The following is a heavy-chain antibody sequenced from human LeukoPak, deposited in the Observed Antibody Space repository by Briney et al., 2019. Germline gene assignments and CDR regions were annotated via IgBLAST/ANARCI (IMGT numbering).Heavy chain of an antibody. J-gene: IGHJ4*02. CDR3: AKDQYGSGSLFDY. CDR1: GFTFSSYA. D-gene: IGHD3-10*01. V-gene: IGHV3-23*01. CDR2: ISGSGGST. Sequence: GGSLRLSCAASGFTFSSYAMSWVRQAPGKGLEWVSAISGSGGSTYHADSVKGRFTISRDNSKNTLYPQMNSLRAEDTAVYYCAKDQYGSGSLFDYWGQGTLVTVSS.